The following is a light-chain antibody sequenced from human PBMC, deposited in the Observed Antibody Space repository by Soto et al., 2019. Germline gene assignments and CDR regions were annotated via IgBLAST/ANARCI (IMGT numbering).Light chain of an antibody. V-gene: IGKV3-15*01. CDR1: QSVTSN. J-gene: IGKJ1*01. CDR2: GAS. CDR3: QQYNSYWWT. Sequence: TQSPATLSGSPGERVTFSCRASQSVTSNLAWYQHKPGQAPRLLISGASTGATGIPSRFSGSGSGTEFTLTINSLQPDDFATYSCQQYNSYWWTFGQGTKVDIK.